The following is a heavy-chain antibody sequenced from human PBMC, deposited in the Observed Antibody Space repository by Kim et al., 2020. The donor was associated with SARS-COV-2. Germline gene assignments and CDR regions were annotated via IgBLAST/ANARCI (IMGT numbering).Heavy chain of an antibody. D-gene: IGHD6-13*01. CDR1: GFTFSSYG. V-gene: IGHV3-30*18. Sequence: GGSLRLSCAASGFTFSSYGMHWVRQAPGKGLEWVAVISYDGSNKYYADSVKGRFTISRDNSKNTLYLQMNSLRAEDTAVYYCAKDQRQSGYSSSWY. CDR3: AKDQRQSGYSSSWY. J-gene: IGHJ2*01. CDR2: ISYDGSNK.